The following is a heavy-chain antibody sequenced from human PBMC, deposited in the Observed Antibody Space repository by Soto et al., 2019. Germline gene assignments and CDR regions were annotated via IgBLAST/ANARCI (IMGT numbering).Heavy chain of an antibody. Sequence: EVQLLESGGGLVQPGGSLRLSCAASGFTFSSYAMRWVRQAPGKGLEWVSAMSGSADSTYYADSVKGRFTISRDNSKNTLYLQRNSVRVEGTAVYYCARRGSGSYCDYWGQGTLVTVSS. V-gene: IGHV3-23*01. J-gene: IGHJ4*02. CDR3: ARRGSGSYCDY. CDR1: GFTFSSYA. CDR2: MSGSADST. D-gene: IGHD1-26*01.